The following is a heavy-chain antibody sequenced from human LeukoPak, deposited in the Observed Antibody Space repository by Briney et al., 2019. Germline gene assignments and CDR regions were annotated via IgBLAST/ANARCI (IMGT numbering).Heavy chain of an antibody. J-gene: IGHJ4*02. CDR1: GFTFSSYA. Sequence: PGGSLRLSCAASGFTFSSYAMHWVRQAPGKGLEWVAMISYEGTVKYNAESVKARFTISRDNSKNTLFLQMDRLRGDDTALYYCARDDRSLRVYYDSWGQGTLVTVSS. V-gene: IGHV3-30*04. CDR3: ARDDRSLRVYYDS. D-gene: IGHD4-17*01. CDR2: ISYEGTVK.